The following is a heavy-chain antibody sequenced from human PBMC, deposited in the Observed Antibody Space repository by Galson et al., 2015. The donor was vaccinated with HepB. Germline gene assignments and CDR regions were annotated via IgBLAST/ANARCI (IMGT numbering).Heavy chain of an antibody. CDR2: IRGSDGST. Sequence: SLRLSCAASGFTFSSYAMSWVRQAPGKGLEWVSGIRGSDGSTYYADSVKGRFTISRDNSKNTLYLQMNSLRAEDTAVYYCAKGYGDYYYFFALDVWGQGTPVTVSS. J-gene: IGHJ6*02. CDR1: GFTFSSYA. CDR3: AKGYGDYYYFFALDV. V-gene: IGHV3-23*01. D-gene: IGHD4-17*01.